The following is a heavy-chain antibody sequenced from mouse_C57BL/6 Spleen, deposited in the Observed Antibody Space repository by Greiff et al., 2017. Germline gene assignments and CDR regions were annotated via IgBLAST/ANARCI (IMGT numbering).Heavy chain of an antibody. CDR1: GYTFTSYW. CDR2: IDPSDSYT. V-gene: IGHV1-69*01. D-gene: IGHD1-3*01. Sequence: QVQLKQSGAELVMPGASVKLSCKASGYTFTSYWMHWVKQRPGQGLEWIGEIDPSDSYTNYNQKFKGKSTLTVDKSSSTAYMQLSSLTSEDSAVYYCARSQTGNYYAMDYWGQGTSVTVSS. J-gene: IGHJ4*01. CDR3: ARSQTGNYYAMDY.